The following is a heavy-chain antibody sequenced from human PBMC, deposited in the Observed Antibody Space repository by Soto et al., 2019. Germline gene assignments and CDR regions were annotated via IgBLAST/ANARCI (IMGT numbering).Heavy chain of an antibody. CDR3: ARGSYCTIGVCYTGYYYVMDV. CDR1: GGTFSSYA. CDR2: IIPIFGTA. Sequence: ASVKVSCKASGGTFSSYAISWVRQAPGQGLEWMGGIIPIFGTANYAQKFQGRVTITADESTSTAYMELSSLRSEDTAVYYCARGSYCTIGVCYTGYYYVMDVWGQGTTVTVSS. D-gene: IGHD2-8*01. J-gene: IGHJ6*02. V-gene: IGHV1-69*13.